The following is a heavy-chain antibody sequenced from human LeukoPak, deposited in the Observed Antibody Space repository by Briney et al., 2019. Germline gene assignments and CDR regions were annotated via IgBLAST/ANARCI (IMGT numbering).Heavy chain of an antibody. CDR1: GGSFSGYY. Sequence: SETLSLTCAVYGGSFSGYYWSWIRQPPGKGLEWIGEINHSGSTNYNPSLKSRVTISVDTPKNQFSLKLSSVTAADTAVYYCARSSGWYRKTYYFDYWGQGTLVTVSS. CDR2: INHSGST. CDR3: ARSSGWYRKTYYFDY. D-gene: IGHD6-19*01. J-gene: IGHJ4*02. V-gene: IGHV4-34*01.